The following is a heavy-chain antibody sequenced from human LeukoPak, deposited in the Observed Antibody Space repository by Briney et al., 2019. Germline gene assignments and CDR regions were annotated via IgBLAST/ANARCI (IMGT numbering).Heavy chain of an antibody. CDR1: GFTFSSYA. V-gene: IGHV3-23*01. D-gene: IGHD1-1*01. Sequence: GGSLRLSCAASGFTFSSYAMSWVRQAPGKGLEWVSAISGSGGSTYYADSVKGRFTISRDNSKNMLYLQMNSLRAEDTAVYYCARVFSGNWYYFDYWGQGILVTVSS. CDR3: ARVFSGNWYYFDY. CDR2: ISGSGGST. J-gene: IGHJ4*02.